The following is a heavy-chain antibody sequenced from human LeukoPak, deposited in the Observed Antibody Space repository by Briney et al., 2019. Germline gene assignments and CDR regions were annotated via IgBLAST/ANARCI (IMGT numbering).Heavy chain of an antibody. CDR2: ISSSGTTI. V-gene: IGHV3-48*03. D-gene: IGHD3-22*01. Sequence: GGSLRLSCAASGFTFTNYEMTWVRQAPGKGLEWVSYISSSGTTIYYADSVKGRFTISRDNAKNSLYLQMNSLRPEDTAVYYCARDPRGPTGYDSSGRDTFDYWGQRTLVTVSS. CDR1: GFTFTNYE. CDR3: ARDPRGPTGYDSSGRDTFDY. J-gene: IGHJ4*02.